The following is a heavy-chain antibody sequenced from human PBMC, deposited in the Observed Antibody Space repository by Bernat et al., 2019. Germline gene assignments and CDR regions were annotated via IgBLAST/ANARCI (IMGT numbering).Heavy chain of an antibody. CDR3: ARLIGGVTYYYYYYYMDV. Sequence: QLQLQESGPGLVKPSETLSLTCTVSGGSISSSSYYWGWIRQPPGKGLEWIGSIYYSGSTYYNPSLKSRVTISVDTSKNQFSLKLSSVTAADTAVYYCARLIGGVTYYYYYYYMDVWGKGTTVTVSS. D-gene: IGHD2-21*02. J-gene: IGHJ6*03. V-gene: IGHV4-39*01. CDR1: GGSISSSSYY. CDR2: IYYSGST.